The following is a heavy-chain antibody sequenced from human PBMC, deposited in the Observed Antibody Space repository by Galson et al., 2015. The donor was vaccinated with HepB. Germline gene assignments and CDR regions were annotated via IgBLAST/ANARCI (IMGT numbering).Heavy chain of an antibody. D-gene: IGHD3-10*01. V-gene: IGHV4-59*01. CDR1: RDSIYAYY. Sequence: SETLSLTCTVSRDSIYAYYWSWIRQPPGKGLEWIGYIFTSGSTTYNPSLQSRVTISLDTSKNQFSLNLRSVTAADTAVYYCARESGSYTHFDYWGRGTLVTVSS. CDR2: IFTSGST. J-gene: IGHJ4*02. CDR3: ARESGSYTHFDY.